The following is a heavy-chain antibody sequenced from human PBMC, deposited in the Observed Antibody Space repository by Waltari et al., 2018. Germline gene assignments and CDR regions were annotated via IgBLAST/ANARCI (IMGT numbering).Heavy chain of an antibody. CDR3: AKVARAPGANDAFDI. V-gene: IGHV3-9*01. D-gene: IGHD3-10*01. Sequence: EVQLVESGGGLVQPGRSLRLSCAASGFTFDDYAMHWVRQAPGKGLEWVSGISWNSGCIGYADSVKCRFTITRDNAKNSLYLQMNSLRAEDTALYYCAKVARAPGANDAFDIWGQGTMVTVSS. J-gene: IGHJ3*02. CDR2: ISWNSGCI. CDR1: GFTFDDYA.